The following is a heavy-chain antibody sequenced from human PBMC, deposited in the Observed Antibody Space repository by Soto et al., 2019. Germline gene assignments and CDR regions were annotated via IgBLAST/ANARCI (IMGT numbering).Heavy chain of an antibody. V-gene: IGHV3-30-3*01. CDR2: ISYDGTNK. CDR1: GFSFSISP. D-gene: IGHD7-27*01. J-gene: IGHJ4*02. Sequence: QVQLVESGGGVVHPGRSLRLSCAASGFSFSISPMHWVRQAPGKGPEWVALISYDGTNKFYADSVKGRFTISRDNSKSTLYLQVDSLGPEDAAVYYCARDPKTSGGQHWAFNYFVYWGQGTRVTVSS. CDR3: ARDPKTSGGQHWAFNYFVY.